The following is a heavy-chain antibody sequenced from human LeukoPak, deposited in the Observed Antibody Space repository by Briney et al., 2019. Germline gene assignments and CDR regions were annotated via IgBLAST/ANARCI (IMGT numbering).Heavy chain of an antibody. J-gene: IGHJ4*02. V-gene: IGHV1-69*06. CDR1: GGTFSSYA. CDR2: IIPIFGTA. Sequence: ASVKVSCKASGGTFSSYAISWVRQAPGQGLEWMGGIIPIFGTANYAQKFQGRVAITVDKSTSTAYMELSSLRSEDTAVYYCARGRQLRYFDWLLSPEDWGQGTLVTVSS. CDR3: ARGRQLRYFDWLLSPED. D-gene: IGHD3-9*01.